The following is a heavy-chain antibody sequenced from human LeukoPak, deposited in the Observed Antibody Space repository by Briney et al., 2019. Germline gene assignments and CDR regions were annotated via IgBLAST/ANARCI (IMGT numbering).Heavy chain of an antibody. V-gene: IGHV1-24*01. Sequence: ASVKVSCKVSGYTLAELSIHWVRQAPGKGLEWMRGSNLDHGETVYAPNFQGRVTMTEETSTGTAYMEVSSLRSDDTAVYYCATEGKKQLLQGDAFDVWGQGTMISVSS. CDR2: SNLDHGET. CDR3: ATEGKKQLLQGDAFDV. CDR1: GYTLAELS. J-gene: IGHJ3*01. D-gene: IGHD2-2*01.